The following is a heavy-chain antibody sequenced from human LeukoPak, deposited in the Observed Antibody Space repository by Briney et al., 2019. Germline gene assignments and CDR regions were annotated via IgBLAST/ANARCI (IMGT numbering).Heavy chain of an antibody. CDR1: GGSISGYY. D-gene: IGHD6-19*01. J-gene: IGHJ4*02. Sequence: SETLSLTCPVSGGSISGYYWNWIRQPAGKGLEWIGEINQSGSTNYSPSLKSRLTTSGDTSKKQFSLKLRSVTPEDTALYYCARGRDSSGWHDCWGQGTLVTLSS. CDR3: ARGRDSSGWHDC. CDR2: INQSGST. V-gene: IGHV4-34*01.